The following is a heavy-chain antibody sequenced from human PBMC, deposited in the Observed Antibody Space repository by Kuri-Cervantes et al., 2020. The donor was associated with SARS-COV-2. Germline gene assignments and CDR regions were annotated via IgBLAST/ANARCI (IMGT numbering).Heavy chain of an antibody. D-gene: IGHD1-26*01. V-gene: IGHV4-38-2*01. CDR3: ARQSPDQYSGSSQWFDP. Sequence: SETLSPTCAVSGYSISSGYYWGWIRQPPGKGLEWIGSIYHSGSTYYNPSLKSRVTISVDTSKNQFSLKLSSVTAADTAVYYCARQSPDQYSGSSQWFDPWGQGTLVTVSS. CDR1: GYSISSGYY. CDR2: IYHSGST. J-gene: IGHJ5*02.